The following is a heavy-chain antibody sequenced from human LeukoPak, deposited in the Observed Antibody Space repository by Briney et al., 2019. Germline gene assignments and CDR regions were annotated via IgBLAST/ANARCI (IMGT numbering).Heavy chain of an antibody. V-gene: IGHV4-59*01. Sequence: SETLPLTCTVSGGSISSYYWSWIGQRPGQGLEWIGYIYYSGSTNYNPSHKSRVTISVDTSKNHSSLKLSSATAADTAVYYCATSRGNPWGQGTLVTVSS. J-gene: IGHJ5*02. CDR1: GGSISSYY. CDR2: IYYSGST. D-gene: IGHD3-16*01. CDR3: ATSRGNP.